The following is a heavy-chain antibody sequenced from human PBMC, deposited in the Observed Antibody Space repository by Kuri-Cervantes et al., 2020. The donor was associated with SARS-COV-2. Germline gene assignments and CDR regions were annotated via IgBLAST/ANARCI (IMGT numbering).Heavy chain of an antibody. CDR2: IDQDGYEK. D-gene: IGHD1-26*01. V-gene: IGHV3-7*03. Sequence: GGSLRLSCAASGFTFSSYWMGWVRQAPGKRLEWVANIDQDGYEKYFVDSVKGRFSISRDNAKNSLFLQMNSLRAEDTAIYFCARPSLNTGSYFPDWGQGTLVTVSS. CDR3: ARPSLNTGSYFPD. J-gene: IGHJ4*02. CDR1: GFTFSSYW.